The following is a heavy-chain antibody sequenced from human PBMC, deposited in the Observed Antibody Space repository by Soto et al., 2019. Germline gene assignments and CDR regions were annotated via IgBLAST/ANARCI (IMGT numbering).Heavy chain of an antibody. CDR3: ARTFRFGEGGWFDP. Sequence: SETLSLTCTVSGGSISSGGYYWSWIRQHPGKGLEWIGYIYYSGSTYYNPSLKSRVTISVDTSKNQFSLKLSSVTAADTAVYYCARTFRFGEGGWFDPWGQGTLVTVSS. CDR1: GGSISSGGYY. J-gene: IGHJ5*02. V-gene: IGHV4-31*03. CDR2: IYYSGST. D-gene: IGHD3-10*01.